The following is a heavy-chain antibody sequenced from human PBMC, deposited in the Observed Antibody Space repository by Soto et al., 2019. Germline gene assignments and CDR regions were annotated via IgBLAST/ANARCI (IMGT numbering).Heavy chain of an antibody. D-gene: IGHD3-22*01. V-gene: IGHV1-46*03. J-gene: IGHJ4*02. CDR1: GYTFTSYY. CDR2: INPSGGST. CDR3: ARDYDSSGYPRYYFDY. Sequence: QVQLVQSGAEVKKPGASVKVSCKASGYTFTSYYMHWVRQAPGQGLEWMGNINPSGGSTSYAQKFQGRGTITRDTSTSTVYMELSSLRSEDTAVYYCARDYDSSGYPRYYFDYWGQGTLVTVSS.